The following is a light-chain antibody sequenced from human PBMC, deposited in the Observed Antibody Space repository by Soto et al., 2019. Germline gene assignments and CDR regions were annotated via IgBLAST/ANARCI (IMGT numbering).Light chain of an antibody. CDR3: QQYDRPPYT. CDR1: QSVSSSN. V-gene: IGKV3-20*01. J-gene: IGKJ2*01. CDR2: GAS. Sequence: EIVLMQSPGTLSLSPGERATLSCRASQSVSSSNLAWYQQKPGQAPRLLIYGASSRATGIPDTFSGSGSGTDFTLTISRLEPEDFAVYYCQQYDRPPYTFGQGTKVDIK.